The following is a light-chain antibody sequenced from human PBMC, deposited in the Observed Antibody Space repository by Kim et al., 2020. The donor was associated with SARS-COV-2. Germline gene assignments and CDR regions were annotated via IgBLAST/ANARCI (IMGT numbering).Light chain of an antibody. V-gene: IGLV3-21*01. CDR3: QAWDSSSAHVV. Sequence: SYELTQPPSVSVAPGKTARITCGGNNIGSKSVHWYQQKPGQAPVLVIYHDSDRPSGIPERFSGSNSGNTATLTISRVEAGDEADYYCQAWDSSSAHVVFG. CDR1: NIGSKS. J-gene: IGLJ2*01. CDR2: HDS.